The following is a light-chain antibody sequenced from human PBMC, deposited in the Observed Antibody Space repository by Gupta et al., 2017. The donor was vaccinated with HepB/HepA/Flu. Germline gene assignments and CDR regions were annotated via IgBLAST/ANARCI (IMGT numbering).Light chain of an antibody. J-gene: IGKJ3*01. CDR3: MQSRQSPFT. CDR1: DSLCHINGCNY. CDR2: WGS. V-gene: IGKV2-28*01. Sequence: EIVLSQSPLSLPVAPGEQASISCRSSDSLCHINGCNYVDWYLQKPGQSPQLLIYWGSSRPSGIPARFRGSGSGTDFTLFISRVQSEDVGIFYCMQSRQSPFTFGHGTKLEIK.